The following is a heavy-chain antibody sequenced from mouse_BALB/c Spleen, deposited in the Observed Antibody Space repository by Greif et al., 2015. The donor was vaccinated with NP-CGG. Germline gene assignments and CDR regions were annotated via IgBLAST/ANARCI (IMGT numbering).Heavy chain of an antibody. J-gene: IGHJ3*01. Sequence: DVQLVESGGDLVKPGGSLKLSCAASGFTFSSYGMSWVRQTPDKRLEWVATISSGGSYTYYPDSVKGRSTISRDNAKNTLYLQMSSLKSEDTAMYYCARQDGKGFAYWGQGTLVTVSA. CDR1: GFTFSSYG. D-gene: IGHD2-3*01. CDR3: ARQDGKGFAY. CDR2: ISSGGSYT. V-gene: IGHV5-6*01.